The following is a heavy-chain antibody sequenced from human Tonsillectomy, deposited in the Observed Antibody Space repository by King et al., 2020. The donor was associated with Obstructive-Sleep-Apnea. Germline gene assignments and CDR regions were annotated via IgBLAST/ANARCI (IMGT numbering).Heavy chain of an antibody. CDR1: GGSISSGGYS. CDR2: IYYSGST. D-gene: IGHD5-18*01. J-gene: IGHJ4*02. Sequence: VQLQESGPGLVKPSQTLSLTCAVSGGSISSGGYSWSWIRQPPGKRLEWIGYIYYSGSTYYNPSLKSRVTISVDTSKNQFSLKLSSVTSADTAVYYCARVNTALVWYFDYWGQGTLVTVSS. V-gene: IGHV4-30-4*07. CDR3: ARVNTALVWYFDY.